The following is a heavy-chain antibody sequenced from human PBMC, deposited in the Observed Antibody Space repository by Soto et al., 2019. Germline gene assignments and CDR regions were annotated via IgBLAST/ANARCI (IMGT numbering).Heavy chain of an antibody. CDR3: AREDESSGHAGTFQL. J-gene: IGHJ1*01. D-gene: IGHD3-22*01. CDR2: ISNDGGSL. Sequence: QVQLVESGGGVVQPGRSLSLSCEASGFTFNTYVMHWVRQSPGKGLEWVAGISNDGGSLHYADSVKGRFTISRDNSKNKLKLQMNSLRVEDTAVFYCAREDESSGHAGTFQLWGQGTLVAVSS. CDR1: GFTFNTYV. V-gene: IGHV3-30-3*01.